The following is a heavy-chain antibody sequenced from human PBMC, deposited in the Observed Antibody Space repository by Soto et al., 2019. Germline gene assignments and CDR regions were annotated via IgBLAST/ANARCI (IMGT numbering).Heavy chain of an antibody. V-gene: IGHV3-30*18. Sequence: GRSVRLSCAACGFTFSIYGMHCVLQAPGKGLEWVAVISYDGSNKYYADSVKGRFTISRDNSKNTLYLQMNSLRAEDTAVYYCAKERDYSSYPSYYFDYWGQGTLVTVSS. J-gene: IGHJ4*02. CDR3: AKERDYSSYPSYYFDY. CDR2: ISYDGSNK. D-gene: IGHD6-6*01. CDR1: GFTFSIYG.